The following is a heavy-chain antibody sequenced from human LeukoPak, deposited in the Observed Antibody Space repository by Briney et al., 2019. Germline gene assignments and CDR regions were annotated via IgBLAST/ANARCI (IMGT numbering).Heavy chain of an antibody. Sequence: SVKVSCKASGGTFSSYAISWVRQAPGQGLEWMGRIIPILGIANYAQKFQGRVTITADKSTSTAYMELSSLRSEDTAVYYCARDGEYCSSTSCYRAFDYWGQGTLVTVSS. CDR2: IIPILGIA. CDR1: GGTFSSYA. CDR3: ARDGEYCSSTSCYRAFDY. D-gene: IGHD2-2*02. V-gene: IGHV1-69*04. J-gene: IGHJ4*02.